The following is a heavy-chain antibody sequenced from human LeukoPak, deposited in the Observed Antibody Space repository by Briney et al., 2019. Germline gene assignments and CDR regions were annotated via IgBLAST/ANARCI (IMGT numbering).Heavy chain of an antibody. CDR1: GFTFSSYS. J-gene: IGHJ3*02. Sequence: GGSLRLSCAASGFTFSSYSMNWVRQAPGKGLEWVSYISSPSSTIYYADSVKGRFTISRDNAKNSLYLQMNSLRAEDTAVYYCARVGYYDSSGYYPGGYAFDIWGQGTMVTVSS. CDR3: ARVGYYDSSGYYPGGYAFDI. D-gene: IGHD3-22*01. V-gene: IGHV3-48*04. CDR2: ISSPSSTI.